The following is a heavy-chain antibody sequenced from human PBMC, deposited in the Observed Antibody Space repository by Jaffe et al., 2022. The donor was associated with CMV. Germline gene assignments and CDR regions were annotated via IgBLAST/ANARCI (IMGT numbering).Heavy chain of an antibody. Sequence: QLQLQESGPGLVKPSETLSLTCTVSGGSISSSSHYWGWIRQSPGKGLEWIGSIYYSGSTYSNPSPSLTSRVTISVDTSKNQLSLKLSSVTAADTAVYYCARHRVAAHLADYWGRGALVLVSS. CDR3: ARHRVAAHLADY. CDR1: GGSISSSSHY. V-gene: IGHV4-39*01. J-gene: IGHJ4*02. CDR2: IYYSGST. D-gene: IGHD6-25*01.